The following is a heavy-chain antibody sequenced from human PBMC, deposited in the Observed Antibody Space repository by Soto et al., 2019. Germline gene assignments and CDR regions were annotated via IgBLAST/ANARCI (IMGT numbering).Heavy chain of an antibody. CDR1: GFTFSSYS. Sequence: GGSLRLSCAASGFTFSSYSMNWVRQAPGKGLEWVSSISSSSSYIYYADSVKGRFTISRDDSKNTLYLQMNSLKTEDTAVYYCTTARIQLWSGRAYYGMDVWGQGTTVTVSS. J-gene: IGHJ6*02. CDR3: TTARIQLWSGRAYYGMDV. D-gene: IGHD5-18*01. V-gene: IGHV3-21*03. CDR2: ISSSSSYI.